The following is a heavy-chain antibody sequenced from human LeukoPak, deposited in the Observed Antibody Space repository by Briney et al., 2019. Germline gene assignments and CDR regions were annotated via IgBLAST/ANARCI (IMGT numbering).Heavy chain of an antibody. D-gene: IGHD2-2*01. CDR3: ARDSGVVVPAASSAYYYYGMDV. CDR1: GGSISSYY. V-gene: IGHV4-59*01. J-gene: IGHJ6*02. Sequence: SETLSLTCTVSGGSISSYYWSWIRQPPGKGLEWIGYIYYSGSTNYNPSLKSRVTISVDTSKNQFSLKLSSVTAADTAVYYCARDSGVVVPAASSAYYYYGMDVWGQGTTVTVSS. CDR2: IYYSGST.